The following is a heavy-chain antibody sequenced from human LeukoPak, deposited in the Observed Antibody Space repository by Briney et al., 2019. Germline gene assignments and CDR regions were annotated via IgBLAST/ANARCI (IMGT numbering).Heavy chain of an antibody. V-gene: IGHV4-61*01. J-gene: IGHJ6*03. D-gene: IGHD2-15*01. CDR3: ARGNADIVVAGDYYYYYYMDV. CDR2: IYYSGST. Sequence: SETLSLTCSVSGYSITTAYYWSWIRQPPGKGLEWIGYIYYSGSTNYNPSLKSRVTISVDTSKNQFSLKLSSVTAADTAVYYCARGNADIVVAGDYYYYYYMDVWGKGTTVTISS. CDR1: GYSITTAYY.